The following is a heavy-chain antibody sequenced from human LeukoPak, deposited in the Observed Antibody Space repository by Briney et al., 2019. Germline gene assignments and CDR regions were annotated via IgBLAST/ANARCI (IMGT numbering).Heavy chain of an antibody. CDR2: IKSKTDCGTT. CDR1: GFTFSNAW. D-gene: IGHD2-2*02. CDR3: TTLDIVVVPAAIQHYYGMDV. V-gene: IGHV3-15*01. J-gene: IGHJ6*02. Sequence: GGSLRLSCAASGFTFSNAWMSWVRQAPGKGLEWVGRIKSKTDCGTTDYAAPVKGRFTISRDDSKNTLYLQMNSLKTEDTAVYYCTTLDIVVVPAAIQHYYGMDVWGQGATVTVSS.